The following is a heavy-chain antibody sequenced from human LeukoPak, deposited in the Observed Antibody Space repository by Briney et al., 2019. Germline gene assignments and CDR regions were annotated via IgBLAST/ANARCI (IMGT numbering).Heavy chain of an antibody. CDR3: ARAYDDGSSDY. J-gene: IGHJ4*02. CDR1: GDSISSYY. V-gene: IGHV4-59*01. D-gene: IGHD4-17*01. CDR2: IYYNGST. Sequence: SETLSLTCTVSGDSISSYYWSWIRQPPGKGLEWIGYIYYNGSTYYNPSLKSRVTISVDTSRNQFSLRLSSVTAADTAVYYCARAYDDGSSDYWGQGTLVTVSS.